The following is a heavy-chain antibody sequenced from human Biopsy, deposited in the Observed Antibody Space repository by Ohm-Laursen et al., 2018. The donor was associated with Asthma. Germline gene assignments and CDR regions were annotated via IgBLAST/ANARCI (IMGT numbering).Heavy chain of an antibody. Sequence: GTLSLTCAASGFTFSNYGMHWVRQVPGKGLEWVANIKHDGTEKNHVDSLKGRFTISRDNAKNSLYLQMNSLRAEDTAVYYCARTFHFWSPYHAEHYQLWGQGTLVTVPS. CDR1: GFTFSNYG. D-gene: IGHD3-3*02. CDR2: IKHDGTEK. J-gene: IGHJ1*01. CDR3: ARTFHFWSPYHAEHYQL. V-gene: IGHV3-7*01.